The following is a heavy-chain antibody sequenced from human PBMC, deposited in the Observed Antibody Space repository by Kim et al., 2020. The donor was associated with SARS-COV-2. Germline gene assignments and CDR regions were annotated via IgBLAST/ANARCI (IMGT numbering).Heavy chain of an antibody. J-gene: IGHJ3*02. CDR1: AGSMRNYD. D-gene: IGHD5-18*01. CDR2: LHSSGRA. V-gene: IGHV4-4*07. Sequence: SETLSLTCSVSAGSMRNYDCHWIRQAAGKGLEWIGRLHSSGRANYNPSLQSRVTMSLDTSKSHFSLRLSSVTAADTAVYYCARGGYFPLAFDIWGRGTMATVS. CDR3: ARGGYFPLAFDI.